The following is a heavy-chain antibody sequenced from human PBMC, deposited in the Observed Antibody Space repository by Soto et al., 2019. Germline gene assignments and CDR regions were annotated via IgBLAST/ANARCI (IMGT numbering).Heavy chain of an antibody. J-gene: IGHJ6*02. CDR1: GGSISSSSYY. CDR3: ASHYTDYYYYGMDV. V-gene: IGHV4-39*01. CDR2: IYYSGST. Sequence: SETLSLTCTVSGGSISSSSYYWGWIRQPPGKGLEWIGSIYYSGSTYYNPSLKSRVTISVDTSKNQFSLKLSSVTAADTAVYYCASHYTDYYYYGMDVWGQGTTVTVSS.